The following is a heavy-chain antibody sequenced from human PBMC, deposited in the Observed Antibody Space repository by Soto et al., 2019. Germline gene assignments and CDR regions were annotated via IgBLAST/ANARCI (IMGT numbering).Heavy chain of an antibody. CDR3: ARGGTYGSGSYYKRGSWFDP. V-gene: IGHV4-39*07. D-gene: IGHD3-10*01. J-gene: IGHJ5*02. CDR1: GGSISSSSYY. CDR2: INHSGST. Sequence: SETLSLTCTVSGGSISSSSYYWGWIRQPPGKGLEWIGEINHSGSTNYNPSLKSRVTISVDTSKNQFSLKLSSVTAADTAVYYCARGGTYGSGSYYKRGSWFDPWGQGTLVTVSS.